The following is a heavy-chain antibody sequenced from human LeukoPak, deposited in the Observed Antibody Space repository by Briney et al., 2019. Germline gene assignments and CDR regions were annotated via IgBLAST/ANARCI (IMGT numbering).Heavy chain of an antibody. D-gene: IGHD3-10*01. CDR3: ARGRLWFGEAYYYYYMDV. CDR1: GGTFSSYA. J-gene: IGHJ6*03. CDR2: IIPIFGTA. Sequence: SVKVSCKASGGTFSSYAISWVRQAPGQGLEWMGGIIPIFGTANYAQKFQGRVTITADKSTSTAYMELSSLRSEDTAVYYCARGRLWFGEAYYYYYMDVWGKGTTVTVSS. V-gene: IGHV1-69*06.